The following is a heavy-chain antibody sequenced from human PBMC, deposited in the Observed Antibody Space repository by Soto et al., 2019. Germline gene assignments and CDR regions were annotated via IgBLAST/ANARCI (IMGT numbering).Heavy chain of an antibody. J-gene: IGHJ6*02. CDR2: ISYDGSNK. Sequence: QVQLVESGGGVVQPGRSLRLSCAASGFTFSSYAMHWVRQAPGKGLEWVAVISYDGSNKYYADSVKGRFTISRDNSKNTLYPQMNTLRAEDTAVYYYARVVHGSGSYTTDYYYSYGMDVWGQGTTVTLSS. CDR3: ARVVHGSGSYTTDYYYSYGMDV. D-gene: IGHD3-10*01. V-gene: IGHV3-30-3*01. CDR1: GFTFSSYA.